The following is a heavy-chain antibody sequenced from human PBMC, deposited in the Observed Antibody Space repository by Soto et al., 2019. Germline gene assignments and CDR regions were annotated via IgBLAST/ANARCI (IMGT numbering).Heavy chain of an antibody. J-gene: IGHJ4*02. CDR2: ISAYNGNT. CDR1: GYTFTSYG. D-gene: IGHD3-16*02. Sequence: VQLVQSGAVVKKPGASVKVSCKASGYTFTSYGISWVRQAPGQGLEWMGWISAYNGNTNYAQKLQGRVTMTTDTSTSTAYMELRSLRSDDTAVYYCARSFGVRLGELSPLEVDYWGQGTLVTVSS. V-gene: IGHV1-18*04. CDR3: ARSFGVRLGELSPLEVDY.